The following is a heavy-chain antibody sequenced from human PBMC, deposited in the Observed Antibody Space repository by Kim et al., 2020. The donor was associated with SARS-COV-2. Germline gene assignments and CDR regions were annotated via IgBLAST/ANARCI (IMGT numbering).Heavy chain of an antibody. Sequence: KYYADPVKGRFTISRDNSKNTLYLQMNSLRAEDTAVYYCAREYLAADFDYWGQGTLVTVSS. D-gene: IGHD6-13*01. CDR2: K. V-gene: IGHV3-30*01. CDR3: AREYLAADFDY. J-gene: IGHJ4*02.